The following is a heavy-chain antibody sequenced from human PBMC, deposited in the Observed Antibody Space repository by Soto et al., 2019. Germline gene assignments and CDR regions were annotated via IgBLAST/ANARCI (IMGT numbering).Heavy chain of an antibody. CDR1: GYALRDYS. V-gene: IGHV3-21*06. CDR2: TGTSRKYT. J-gene: IGHJ3*02. D-gene: IGHD3-9*01. CDR3: VRDRDWAFDI. Sequence: PGGSLRLSCAASGYALRDYSMNWVRQAPGKGLEWVSYTGTSRKYTSYADSVRGRFTISRDDARNSVYLQLNSLRDEDTAMYYCVRDRDWAFDIWGHGTMVTVSS.